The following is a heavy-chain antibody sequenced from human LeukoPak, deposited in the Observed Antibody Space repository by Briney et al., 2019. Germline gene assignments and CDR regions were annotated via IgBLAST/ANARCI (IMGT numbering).Heavy chain of an antibody. V-gene: IGHV3-21*01. CDR2: ISSSSSYI. Sequence: PGGSLRLSCAASGFTFSSYSMNWVRQAPGKGLEWVSSISSSSSYIYYADSVKGRFTISRDNAKNSLYLQMNSLRAEDTAVYYCARGDYGDYRVDYWGQGTLVTVSS. J-gene: IGHJ4*02. CDR1: GFTFSSYS. D-gene: IGHD4-17*01. CDR3: ARGDYGDYRVDY.